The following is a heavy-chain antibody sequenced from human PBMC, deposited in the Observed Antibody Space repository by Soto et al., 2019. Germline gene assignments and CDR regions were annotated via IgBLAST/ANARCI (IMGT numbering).Heavy chain of an antibody. CDR1: GFTFSSYA. V-gene: IGHV3-30-3*01. CDR2: ISYDGSNR. Sequence: GGSLRLSCAASGFTFSSYAMHWVRQAPGKGLEWVAVISYDGSNRYYADSVKGRFTISRDNSKNTLYLQMNSLRAEDTAVYYCACSMYSSGSLGLDYWGQGTLVTVSS. CDR3: ACSMYSSGSLGLDY. J-gene: IGHJ4*02. D-gene: IGHD6-19*01.